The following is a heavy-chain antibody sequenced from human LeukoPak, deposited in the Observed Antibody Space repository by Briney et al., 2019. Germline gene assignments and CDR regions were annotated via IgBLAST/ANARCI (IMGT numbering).Heavy chain of an antibody. D-gene: IGHD1-26*01. CDR1: GFTFNNYA. CDR3: AKDLRDLLGLTHV. J-gene: IGHJ6*02. Sequence: GGSLRLSCAASGFTFNNYAMSWVRQAPGKGLEWVSAIGGSGGLTYYADSVKGRFTISRDNSKNTLFLQMNSLRAEDTAVYHCAKDLRDLLGLTHVWGLGTTVTVSS. V-gene: IGHV3-23*01. CDR2: IGGSGGLT.